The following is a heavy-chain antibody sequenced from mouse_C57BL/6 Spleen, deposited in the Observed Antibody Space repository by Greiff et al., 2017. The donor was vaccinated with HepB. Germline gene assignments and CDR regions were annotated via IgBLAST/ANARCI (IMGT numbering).Heavy chain of an antibody. J-gene: IGHJ4*01. V-gene: IGHV1-74*01. CDR3: AIDYEMDD. CDR2: IHPSDSDT. CDR1: GYTFTSYW. Sequence: VQLQQPGAELVKPGASVKVSCKASGYTFTSYWMHWVKQRPGQGLEWSGRIHPSDSDTNYNQKFKGKATLTVDKSSSTAYMQLSSLTSEDSAVYYCAIDYEMDDWGQGTSVTVSS.